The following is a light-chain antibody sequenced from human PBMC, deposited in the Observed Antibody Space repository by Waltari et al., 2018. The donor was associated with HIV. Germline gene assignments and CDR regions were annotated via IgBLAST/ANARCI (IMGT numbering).Light chain of an antibody. J-gene: IGKJ1*01. V-gene: IGKV1-5*03. CDR1: QSICSW. Sequence: IQMTQYPSTMFASVGVRVTIPCRASQSICSWLARYQQKPGKAPNLLIYKASSLESGVPSRFSCSGSGTEFTLTISSLQPDDYATYYCQQYNTYWTFGQGTKVEIK. CDR2: KAS. CDR3: QQYNTYWT.